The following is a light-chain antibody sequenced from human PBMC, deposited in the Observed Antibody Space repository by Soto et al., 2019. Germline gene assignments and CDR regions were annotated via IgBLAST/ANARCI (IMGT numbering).Light chain of an antibody. CDR1: QIITTW. V-gene: IGKV1-5*01. Sequence: DIQMTQSPSTLSASVGDRVVITCRASQIITTWLAWYQQKPGKAPKLLIYDASSLESGVPSRFSGSGSGTEFTLTISRLQPDDFATYYCQQYNDYWTVGQGTKVDIK. CDR2: DAS. J-gene: IGKJ1*01. CDR3: QQYNDYWT.